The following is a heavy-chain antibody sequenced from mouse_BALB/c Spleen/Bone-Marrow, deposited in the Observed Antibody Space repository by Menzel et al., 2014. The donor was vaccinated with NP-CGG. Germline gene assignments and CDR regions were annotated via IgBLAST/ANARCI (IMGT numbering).Heavy chain of an antibody. V-gene: IGHV14-3*02. D-gene: IGHD1-1*01. CDR1: GFNIKDTY. Sequence: VHVKQSGAELVKPGASVKLSCTASGFNIKDTYLHWVKQRPEQGLEWIGRIDPANGNTEYDSKFQGKATITADTPSNTAYLQLSSLTSEDTAVYYCARRGDIYYGSSARFAYWGQGTLVTVSA. J-gene: IGHJ3*01. CDR3: ARRGDIYYGSSARFAY. CDR2: IDPANGNT.